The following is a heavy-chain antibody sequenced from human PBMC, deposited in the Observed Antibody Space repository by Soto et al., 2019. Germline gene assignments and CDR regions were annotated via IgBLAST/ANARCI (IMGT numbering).Heavy chain of an antibody. Sequence: PSETLSLTCAVSGGSIRSSNWWSWVRQPPGKGLEWIGEIYHSGSTNYNPSLKSRVTISVDKSKNQFSLKLSSVTAADTAVYYCARVALDYDILTGYLVWFDPWGQGTLVTVS. CDR1: GGSIRSSNW. D-gene: IGHD3-9*01. CDR3: ARVALDYDILTGYLVWFDP. J-gene: IGHJ5*02. V-gene: IGHV4-4*02. CDR2: IYHSGST.